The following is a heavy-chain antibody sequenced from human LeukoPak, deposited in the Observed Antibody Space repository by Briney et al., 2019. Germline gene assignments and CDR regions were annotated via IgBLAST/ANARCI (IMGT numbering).Heavy chain of an antibody. CDR1: GVSISSYY. CDR2: IYSSGST. CDR3: AGGRGQLAPFDY. Sequence: SETLSLTCTVSGVSISSYYWSWMRQPAGKGLEWIGRIYSSGSTNYNPSLKSRVTMSVDTSKNQFSLKLSSVTAADMAVYYCAGGRGQLAPFDYWGQGTLVTVSS. V-gene: IGHV4-4*07. J-gene: IGHJ4*02. D-gene: IGHD5-24*01.